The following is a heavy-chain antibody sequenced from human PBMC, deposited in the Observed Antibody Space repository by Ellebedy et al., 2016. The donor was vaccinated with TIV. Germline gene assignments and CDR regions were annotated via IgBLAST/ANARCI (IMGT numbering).Heavy chain of an antibody. V-gene: IGHV3-66*01. CDR2: IYSGGST. J-gene: IGHJ4*02. CDR1: GFTVSYNY. D-gene: IGHD3-10*01. CDR3: ARGSSMVRGAA. Sequence: PGGSLRLSCAASGFTVSYNYMTWVRQAPGKGLQWVSVIYSGGSTYYADSVKGRFTISRENSKNTLYLQMNSLRDEDTGVYYCARGSSMVRGAAWGQGTLVTVSS.